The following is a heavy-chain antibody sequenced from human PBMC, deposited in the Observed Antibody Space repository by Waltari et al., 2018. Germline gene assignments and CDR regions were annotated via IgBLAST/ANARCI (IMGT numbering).Heavy chain of an antibody. V-gene: IGHV3-7*01. Sequence: DVQPVESGGGLVQPGGSLRLSCEVSGFRTDGMDWVRRAQGKGLQLVANINEDGGEKYYLDSLKGRFTISRDNAKKLVYLEMNTLRAEDTATYYCSKRLEIWGRGTMVAVS. CDR3: SKRLEI. CDR2: INEDGGEK. CDR1: GFRTDG. J-gene: IGHJ3*02.